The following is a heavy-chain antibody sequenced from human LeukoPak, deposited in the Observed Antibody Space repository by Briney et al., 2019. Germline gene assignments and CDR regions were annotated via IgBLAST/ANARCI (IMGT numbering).Heavy chain of an antibody. D-gene: IGHD3-3*01. CDR3: AKNLEGDDYDFWSGYYSGGAFDI. CDR2: ISGRGGST. Sequence: GASLRLSCAASGFAFSSYAMSWVRQAPGKGLEWVSAISGRGGSTYYADSVKGRFTISRDNSRNTLYLQMNSLRAEDTAVYYCAKNLEGDDYDFWSGYYSGGAFDIWGQGTMVTVSS. CDR1: GFAFSSYA. J-gene: IGHJ3*02. V-gene: IGHV3-23*01.